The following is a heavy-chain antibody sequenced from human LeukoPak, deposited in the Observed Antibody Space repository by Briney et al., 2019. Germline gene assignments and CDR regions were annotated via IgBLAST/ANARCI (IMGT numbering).Heavy chain of an antibody. CDR1: GFTFSAYW. CDR2: LKQDGSEK. D-gene: IGHD3-10*01. V-gene: IGHV3-7*01. J-gene: IGHJ4*02. CDR3: ARDDGFYSASGIYQNYFDH. Sequence: GGSLGLSCAASGFTFSAYWMSWVRQAPGKGLEWVANLKQDGSEKYYVDSVKGRFTISRDNAKNSLYLQMNSLRGEDTAVYYRARDDGFYSASGIYQNYFDHWGQGILVTVSP.